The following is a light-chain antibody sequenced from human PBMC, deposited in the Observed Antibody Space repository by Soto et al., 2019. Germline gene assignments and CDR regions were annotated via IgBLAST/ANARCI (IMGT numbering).Light chain of an antibody. CDR1: SSDLGASNY. CDR3: ASYTTIGTLV. J-gene: IGLJ3*02. CDR2: DAY. Sequence: QSALTQPASVSASPGQSITDSCTGTSSDLGASNYVSWYQQYPGEAPKLIIFDAYDWPSGVSDRFSASKSANRASLTISGLQTEDEADYYCASYTTIGTLVFGGGTKLTVL. V-gene: IGLV2-14*03.